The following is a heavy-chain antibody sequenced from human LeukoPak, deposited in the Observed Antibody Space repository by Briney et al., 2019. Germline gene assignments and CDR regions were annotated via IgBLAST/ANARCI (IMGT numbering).Heavy chain of an antibody. J-gene: IGHJ4*02. CDR1: GFTFSSHG. CDR3: AKAHSSGWSSYDY. CDR2: ISGSGSDT. Sequence: GGSLRLSCAASGFTFSSHGMAWVRQAPGKGLEGVSGISGSGSDTFYADSVKGHFTISRDNSLNTLYLQMNSLRAEDTAVYYCAKAHSSGWSSYDYWGQGTLVTVSS. V-gene: IGHV3-23*01. D-gene: IGHD6-19*01.